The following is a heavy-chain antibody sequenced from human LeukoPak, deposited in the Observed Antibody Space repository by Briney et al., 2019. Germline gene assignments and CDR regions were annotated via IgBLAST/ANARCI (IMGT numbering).Heavy chain of an antibody. CDR1: GGSFSSFV. Sequence: SVKVSCKASGGSFSSFVITWVRQAPGQGLEWMGRIIPVLGVSNFAQKFQGRVTMTEDTSTDTAYMELSSLRSEATAVYYCATDDPMATVTQDYWGQGTLVTVSS. J-gene: IGHJ4*02. D-gene: IGHD4-17*01. CDR2: IIPVLGVS. V-gene: IGHV1-69*04. CDR3: ATDDPMATVTQDY.